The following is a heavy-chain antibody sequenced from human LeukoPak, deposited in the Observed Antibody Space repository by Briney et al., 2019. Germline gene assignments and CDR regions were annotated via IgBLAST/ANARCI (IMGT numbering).Heavy chain of an antibody. CDR1: GGSFSGYY. CDR3: ARGYVWGSYRSNQEWYYFDY. D-gene: IGHD3-16*02. Sequence: SETLSLTCAVYGGSFSGYYWSWIRQPPGKGLEWIGEINHSGSTNYNPSLKSRVTISVDTSKNQFSLKLSSVTAADTAVYYCARGYVWGSYRSNQEWYYFDYWGQGTLVTVSS. CDR2: INHSGST. V-gene: IGHV4-34*01. J-gene: IGHJ4*02.